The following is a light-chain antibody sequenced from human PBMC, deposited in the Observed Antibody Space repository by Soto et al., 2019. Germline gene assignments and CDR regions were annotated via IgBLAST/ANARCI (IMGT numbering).Light chain of an antibody. V-gene: IGKV1-9*01. CDR2: AAS. CDR3: QQRNSYPLT. CDR1: QGIGSY. J-gene: IGKJ4*01. Sequence: DIQLTQSPSFLSASVGDRVTITCRASQGIGSYLAWYQQKPGKAPNLLIYAASTFQSGVPSRFSGSGSGTEFTLTISSLQPEDFATYYCQQRNSYPLTFGGGTKVEIK.